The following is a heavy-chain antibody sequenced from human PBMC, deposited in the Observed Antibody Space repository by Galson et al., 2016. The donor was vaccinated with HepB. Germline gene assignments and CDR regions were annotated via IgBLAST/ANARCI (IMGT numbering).Heavy chain of an antibody. D-gene: IGHD1-26*01. Sequence: SLRLSCAASGFIFSNSVMSWVRQAPGKGPEWVSVTSILVDSTYYADSVKGRFTISSDNSKNTVYLQMSSLRAEETATYYCAKASGYSNTWLNSWGQGTLVTVSS. CDR2: TSILVDST. J-gene: IGHJ5*01. V-gene: IGHV3-23*01. CDR3: AKASGYSNTWLNS. CDR1: GFIFSNSV.